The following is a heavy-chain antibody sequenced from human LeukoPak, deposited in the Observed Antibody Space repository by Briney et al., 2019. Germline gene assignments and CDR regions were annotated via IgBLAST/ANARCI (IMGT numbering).Heavy chain of an antibody. V-gene: IGHV5-51*01. J-gene: IGHJ4*02. Sequence: GESLKISCKGSGYSFTSYWIGWVRQMPGKGLEWMGIIYPGDSDTRYSPSFQGQVTISADKSISTAYLQWSSLKASDTAMYYCARYFVDTAMVTGLDYWGQGTLVTVSS. CDR1: GYSFTSYW. CDR2: IYPGDSDT. CDR3: ARYFVDTAMVTGLDY. D-gene: IGHD5-18*01.